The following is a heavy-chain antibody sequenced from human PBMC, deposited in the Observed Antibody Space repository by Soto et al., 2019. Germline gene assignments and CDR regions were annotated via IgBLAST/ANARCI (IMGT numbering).Heavy chain of an antibody. Sequence: QVQLVESGGGVVQPGRSLRLSCAASGLTFSTHAMHWVRQAPGKGLECVAIVSFDGSNKYYADSVKDRFTISRDNSKNTLYLQMSGLTPENTAVYYCARDQTGITTTGGGRIDHWCQGTLVTVSS. CDR3: ARDQTGITTTGGGRIDH. D-gene: IGHD1-20*01. V-gene: IGHV3-30-3*01. CDR2: VSFDGSNK. J-gene: IGHJ4*02. CDR1: GLTFSTHA.